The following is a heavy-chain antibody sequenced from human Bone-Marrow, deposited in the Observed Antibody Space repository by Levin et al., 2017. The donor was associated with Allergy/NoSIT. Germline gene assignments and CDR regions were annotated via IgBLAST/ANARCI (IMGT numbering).Heavy chain of an antibody. CDR3: ARHGPDYGDYVSFDY. V-gene: IGHV1-69*13. CDR1: GGTFSNYA. Sequence: SVKVSCKAAGGTFSNYAISWVRQAPGQGLDWMGGIIPIFGPPNYAQKFQGRITIAADAPTKTAYMELHSLRSEDTAVYYCARHGPDYGDYVSFDYWGQGTLVTVSS. CDR2: IIPIFGPP. D-gene: IGHD4-17*01. J-gene: IGHJ4*02.